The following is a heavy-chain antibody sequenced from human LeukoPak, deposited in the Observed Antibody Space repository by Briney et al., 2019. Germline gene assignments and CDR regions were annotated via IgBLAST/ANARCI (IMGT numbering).Heavy chain of an antibody. CDR1: GGSISSYY. D-gene: IGHD3-10*01. CDR2: IYYSGST. V-gene: IGHV4-59*01. Sequence: PSETLTLTCTVSGGSISSYYWSWIRQPPGKGLEWIGYIYYSGSTNYNPSLKSRVTISVDTSKNQFSLKLSSVTAADTAVYYRARMNSLWFGELLVYYYMDVGGKGTTVTVSS. CDR3: ARMNSLWFGELLVYYYMDV. J-gene: IGHJ6*03.